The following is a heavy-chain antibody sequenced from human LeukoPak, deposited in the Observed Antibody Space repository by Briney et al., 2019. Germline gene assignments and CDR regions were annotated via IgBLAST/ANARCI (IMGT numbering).Heavy chain of an antibody. J-gene: IGHJ6*02. D-gene: IGHD4-17*01. CDR3: AKDETSASTVTTGYGMDV. Sequence: GGSLRLSCAASGFTFDDYAMHWVRQAPGKGLEWVSLISWDGGSTYYADSVKGRFTISRDNSKNSLYLQMNSLRAEDTALYYCAKDETSASTVTTGYGMDVWGQGTTVTVSS. CDR2: ISWDGGST. V-gene: IGHV3-43D*03. CDR1: GFTFDDYA.